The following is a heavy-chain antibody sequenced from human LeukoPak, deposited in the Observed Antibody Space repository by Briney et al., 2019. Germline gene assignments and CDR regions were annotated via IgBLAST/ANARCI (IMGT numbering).Heavy chain of an antibody. D-gene: IGHD3-10*02. CDR2: ISYDGSSK. CDR3: AELGITMIGGV. Sequence: GGSLRLSCAASGFTFSTYAMHWVRQAPGKGLEWVAVISYDGSSKYYADSVKGRFTISRDNAKNSLYLQMNSLRAEDTAVYYCAELGITMIGGVWGKGTTVTSSS. CDR1: GFTFSTYA. V-gene: IGHV3-30*04. J-gene: IGHJ6*04.